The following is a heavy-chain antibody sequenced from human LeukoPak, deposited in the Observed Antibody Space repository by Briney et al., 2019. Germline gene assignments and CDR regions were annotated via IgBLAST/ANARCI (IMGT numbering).Heavy chain of an antibody. CDR3: ARRRGSGPYKDWFDP. V-gene: IGHV4-59*08. D-gene: IGHD6-19*01. CDR1: GDSISTYY. Sequence: SETLSLTCTVSGDSISTYYWSWIRQPPGKGLEGIGYINYSGRANYNPSLKRRGIMSVDTSTNQFSLKLSSVTAADTAVCYCARRRGSGPYKDWFDPWGRGTLVTVSS. CDR2: INYSGRA. J-gene: IGHJ5*02.